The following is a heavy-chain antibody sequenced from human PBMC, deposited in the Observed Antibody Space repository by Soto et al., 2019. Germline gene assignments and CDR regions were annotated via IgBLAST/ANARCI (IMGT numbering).Heavy chain of an antibody. J-gene: IGHJ6*02. CDR3: ARAPPGIAASGGG. Sequence: EVQLVESGGGLVQPGGSLRLSCAASGFTVSHNYMNWVRQAPGKGLEWVSLIYSGGSTHYADSVKGRFTISRDNSKNTLYLQMNSLRAEDTAVYYCARAPPGIAASGGGWGPGTTVTVSS. V-gene: IGHV3-66*01. CDR2: IYSGGST. CDR1: GFTVSHNY. D-gene: IGHD6-13*01.